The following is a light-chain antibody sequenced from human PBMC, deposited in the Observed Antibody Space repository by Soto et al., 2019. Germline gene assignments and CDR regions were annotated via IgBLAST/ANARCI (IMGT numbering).Light chain of an antibody. J-gene: IGKJ1*01. V-gene: IGKV3D-15*02. CDR1: QSVDSN. CDR3: QQYDSIPPWT. Sequence: EIVMTQSPATLSVSPGDGATLSCRASQSVDSNLAWYQQKPGQTPRLLMYGASTRATGIPDRFSGGGSGTDFTLTISRLDPEDFAVYFCQQYDSIPPWTFGQGTRVEVK. CDR2: GAS.